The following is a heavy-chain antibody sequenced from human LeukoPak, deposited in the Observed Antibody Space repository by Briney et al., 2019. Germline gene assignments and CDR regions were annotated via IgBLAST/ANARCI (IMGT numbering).Heavy chain of an antibody. D-gene: IGHD6-19*01. V-gene: IGHV3-23*01. CDR3: AKLPVAGLYFDY. CDR1: GFTFSSYA. Sequence: PGGSLRLSCAASGFTFSSYAMSWVRQAPGKGLEWVSAISGSGGNTYYADSVKGRFTNSRDNSKNTLYLQMNSLRAEDTAVYYCAKLPVAGLYFDYWGQGTLVTVST. J-gene: IGHJ4*02. CDR2: ISGSGGNT.